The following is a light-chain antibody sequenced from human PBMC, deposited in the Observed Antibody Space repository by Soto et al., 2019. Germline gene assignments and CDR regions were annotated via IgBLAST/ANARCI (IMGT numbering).Light chain of an antibody. CDR1: QTLIRW. CDR2: AAS. CDR3: QQANSFPHT. Sequence: DIQMTQSPSSVSASVGDRVNITCRASQTLIRWLAWYQQKPGKAPKLLIYAASSLQSGVSSRFSGSCSGTDFTLTINNLKPEDFATYYCQQANSFPHTFGPGTKVDIK. V-gene: IGKV1D-12*01. J-gene: IGKJ3*01.